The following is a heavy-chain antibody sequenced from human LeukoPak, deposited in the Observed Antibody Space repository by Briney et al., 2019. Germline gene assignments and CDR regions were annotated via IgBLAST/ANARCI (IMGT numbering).Heavy chain of an antibody. CDR1: GFTFSDQH. Sequence: GGSLRLSCGASGFTFSDQHVECVRQAPGKGLEWVGRSRNRDNSYTTESAASVKGRFTFSRDDSKNSLYLQMNSLKVEVTAVYYCAMTLSGYVYGLDVWGQGTTVTVSS. J-gene: IGHJ6*02. D-gene: IGHD3-3*01. CDR2: SRNRDNSYTT. CDR3: AMTLSGYVYGLDV. V-gene: IGHV3-72*01.